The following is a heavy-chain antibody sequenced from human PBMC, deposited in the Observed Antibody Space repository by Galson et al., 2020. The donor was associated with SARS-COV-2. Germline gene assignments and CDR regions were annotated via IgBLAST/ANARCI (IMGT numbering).Heavy chain of an antibody. V-gene: IGHV5-10-1*01. CDR2: IDPSDSYT. D-gene: IGHD3-10*01. CDR1: GYSCSTYG. Sequence: HGASLKISCQGSGYSCSTYGISWVRQMPGKGLEWMGRIDPSDSYTKYSPSFQGHVTISADKSISTAYLQWSGLEASDTAMYYCARRGPWELVSGLDYWGQGTLVTVSS. CDR3: ARRGPWELVSGLDY. J-gene: IGHJ4*02.